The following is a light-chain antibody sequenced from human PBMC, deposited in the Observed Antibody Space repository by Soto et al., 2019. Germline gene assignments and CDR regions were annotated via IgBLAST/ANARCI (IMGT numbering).Light chain of an antibody. CDR1: QSVSSY. Sequence: IVLAQSPATRSLSPGERSTLSCMASQSVSSYLAWYQQKPGQAPRLLIYDASNRATGIPARFSGSGSGTDFTLTISSLEPEDFAVYYCQQRTNWPPWTFGQGTKVDIK. J-gene: IGKJ1*01. V-gene: IGKV3-11*01. CDR2: DAS. CDR3: QQRTNWPPWT.